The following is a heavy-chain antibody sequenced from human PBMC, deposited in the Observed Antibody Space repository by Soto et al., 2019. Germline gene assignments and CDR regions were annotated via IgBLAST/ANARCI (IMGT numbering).Heavy chain of an antibody. V-gene: IGHV1-46*01. CDR1: GYTFTSYY. D-gene: IGHD2-8*01. CDR3: ARGVVNIVLMVYVPSDAFDI. CDR2: INPSGGST. Sequence: GASAKVSCKASGYTFTSYYMHWVRQAPGQGLEWMGIINPSGGSTSYAQKFQGRVTMTRDTSTSTVYMELSSLRSEDTAVYYCARGVVNIVLMVYVPSDAFDIWGQGTMVTVSS. J-gene: IGHJ3*02.